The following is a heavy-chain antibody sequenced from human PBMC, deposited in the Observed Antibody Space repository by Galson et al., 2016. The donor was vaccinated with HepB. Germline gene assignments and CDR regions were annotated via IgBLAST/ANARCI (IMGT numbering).Heavy chain of an antibody. J-gene: IGHJ4*02. Sequence: SLRLSCAASGFTFSNYWMNWVRQAPGKGLEWVANIKHDGSEIYHVDSVRGRFTISRDNAKNSLYLQMHSLRAEDTAVYFCARGLVAATAVLTYWGQGTLVTVSS. CDR3: ARGLVAATAVLTY. CDR1: GFTFSNYW. V-gene: IGHV3-7*04. CDR2: IKHDGSEI. D-gene: IGHD2-21*02.